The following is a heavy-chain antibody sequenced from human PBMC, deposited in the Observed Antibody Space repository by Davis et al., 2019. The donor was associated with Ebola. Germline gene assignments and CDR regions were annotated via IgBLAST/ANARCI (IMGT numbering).Heavy chain of an antibody. CDR3: ARGGTIFGVVIGGMDV. V-gene: IGHV1-46*01. CDR1: GYTFTSYY. Sequence: ASVKVSCKASGYTFTSYYMHWVRQAPGQGLEWMGIINPSGGSTSYAQKFQGRVTMTRDTSTSTVYMELSSLRSEDTAVYYCARGGTIFGVVIGGMDVWGQGTTVTVSS. D-gene: IGHD3-3*01. J-gene: IGHJ6*02. CDR2: INPSGGST.